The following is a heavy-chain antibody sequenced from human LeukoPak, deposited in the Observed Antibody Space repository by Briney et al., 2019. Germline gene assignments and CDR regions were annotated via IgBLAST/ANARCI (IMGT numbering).Heavy chain of an antibody. CDR1: GFTFSSYA. J-gene: IGHJ4*02. D-gene: IGHD3-10*01. CDR3: ARDYGGIDY. Sequence: PGGSLRLSCAASGFTFSSYAMNWVRQAPGKGLEWLSYISSDSSTIYSADSAKGRFTISRDNAKNSLYLQMHSPRAEDTAVYYCARDYGGIDYWGQGTLVTVSS. CDR2: ISSDSSTI. V-gene: IGHV3-48*01.